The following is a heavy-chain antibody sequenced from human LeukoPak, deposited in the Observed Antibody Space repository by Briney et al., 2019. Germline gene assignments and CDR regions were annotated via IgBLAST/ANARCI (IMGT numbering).Heavy chain of an antibody. CDR3: ARWSGRHFDSRGYLTS. V-gene: IGHV4-59*02. D-gene: IGHD3-22*01. J-gene: IGHJ5*02. CDR2: FYYSGST. CDR1: GDSVTDFY. Sequence: SETLSLTCTVSGDSVTDFYWNWIRQPPGKGLEWIGYFYYSGSTNYNPSLKSRVSMSVDTSMNQVSLKMSSVTAADTAVYYCARWSGRHFDSRGYLTSWGRGTLVTVSS.